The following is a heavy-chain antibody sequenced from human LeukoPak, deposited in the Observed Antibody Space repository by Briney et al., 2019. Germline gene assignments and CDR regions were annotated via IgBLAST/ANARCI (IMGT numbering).Heavy chain of an antibody. CDR2: ISYDGSNK. CDR3: AREGFNRELPMFDY. J-gene: IGHJ4*02. CDR1: GFTFSSYA. D-gene: IGHD3-10*01. Sequence: AGGSLRLSCAASGFTFSSYAMHWVRQAPGKGLEWVAVISYDGSNKYYADSVKGRFTISRDNSKNTLYLQMNSLRAEDTAVYYCAREGFNRELPMFDYWDQGTLVTVSS. V-gene: IGHV3-30*04.